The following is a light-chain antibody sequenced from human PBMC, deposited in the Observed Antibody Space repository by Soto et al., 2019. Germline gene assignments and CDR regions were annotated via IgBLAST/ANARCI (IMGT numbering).Light chain of an antibody. CDR1: QSISSW. CDR2: DAS. J-gene: IGKJ1*01. V-gene: IGKV1-5*01. Sequence: DIQMTQSPSTLSASVGDRVTITCRASQSISSWLAWYQQKPGRAPKLLIYDASSLESGVPSRFSGSGSGTVFTLTISSLQPDDFATYYCQQYRTFGQGTKVDIK. CDR3: QQYRT.